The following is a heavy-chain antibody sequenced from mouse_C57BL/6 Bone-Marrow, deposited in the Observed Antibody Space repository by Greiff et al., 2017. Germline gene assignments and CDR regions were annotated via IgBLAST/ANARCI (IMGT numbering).Heavy chain of an antibody. V-gene: IGHV5-4*01. CDR3: ARDVHYYGSSPWFAY. D-gene: IGHD1-1*01. CDR2: ISDGGRYT. Sequence: EVQLVESGGGLVKPGGSLKLSCAASGFTFSSYAMSWVRQTPEKRLEWVATISDGGRYTYYPDNVKGRFTISRDNAKNNLYLQMSHLKSEDTAMYYCARDVHYYGSSPWFAYWGQGTLVTVSA. CDR1: GFTFSSYA. J-gene: IGHJ3*01.